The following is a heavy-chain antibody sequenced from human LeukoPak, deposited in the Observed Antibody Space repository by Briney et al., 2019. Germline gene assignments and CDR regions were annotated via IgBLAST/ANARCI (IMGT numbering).Heavy chain of an antibody. CDR1: GGSISSYY. V-gene: IGHV4-59*01. J-gene: IGHJ4*02. CDR2: IFYSGIP. CDR3: TRDYSSSYYFDT. Sequence: PSETLSLTCTVSGGSISSYYWSWIRQPPGKGLEWIGYIFYSGIPNYNPSLKGRVTIAVDTSKNQFSLKLSSVTAADTAVYYCTRDYSSSYYFDTWGQGTLVTVSS. D-gene: IGHD6-6*01.